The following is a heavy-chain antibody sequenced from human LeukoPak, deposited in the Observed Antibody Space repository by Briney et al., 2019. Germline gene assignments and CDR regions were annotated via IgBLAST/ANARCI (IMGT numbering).Heavy chain of an antibody. Sequence: GASVKVSCKASGYTSTGYYMHWVRQAPGQGLEWMGWINPNSGGTNYAQKFQGRVTMTRDTSISTAYMELSRLRSDGTAVYYCAREDYDILTGSDYWGQGTLVTVSS. CDR3: AREDYDILTGSDY. CDR1: GYTSTGYY. CDR2: INPNSGGT. V-gene: IGHV1-2*02. D-gene: IGHD3-9*01. J-gene: IGHJ4*02.